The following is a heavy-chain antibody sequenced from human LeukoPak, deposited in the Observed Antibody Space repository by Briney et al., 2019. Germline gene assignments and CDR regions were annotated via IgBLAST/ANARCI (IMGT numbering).Heavy chain of an antibody. D-gene: IGHD1-26*01. CDR2: IIPIFRTA. CDR3: AREELSGSERDY. V-gene: IGHV1-69*01. J-gene: IGHJ4*02. CDR1: GVTFSSYS. Sequence: SVKVSFKASGVTFSSYSISWVRQAPGQGLEWIGGIIPIFRTAKYAQKCEGRATNPADESTGTAYMELTRLRSDDTAVYYCAREELSGSERDYWGEGTLVTVSS.